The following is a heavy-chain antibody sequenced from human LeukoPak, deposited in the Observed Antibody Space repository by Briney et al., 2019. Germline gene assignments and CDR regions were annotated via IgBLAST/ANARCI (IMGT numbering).Heavy chain of an antibody. V-gene: IGHV3-21*01. J-gene: IGHJ3*02. Sequence: GGSLRLSCAASGFTSSSYSMSWVRQGPGKGLEWVSSISSSSTYKYYAGSVKGRFTISRDNAKNSLYLQMNSLRAEDTALYYCARDKDYSSSWANDAFDIWGQGTMVTVSS. CDR3: ARDKDYSSSWANDAFDI. CDR1: GFTSSSYS. CDR2: ISSSSTYK. D-gene: IGHD6-13*01.